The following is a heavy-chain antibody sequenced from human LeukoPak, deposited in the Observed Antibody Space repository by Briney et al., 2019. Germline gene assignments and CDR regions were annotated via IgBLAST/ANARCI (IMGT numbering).Heavy chain of an antibody. J-gene: IGHJ4*02. V-gene: IGHV4-34*01. D-gene: IGHD2-15*01. CDR1: GGSFSGYY. CDR3: ARGRVNDIVVVVAATTYDY. Sequence: SETLSLTCAVYGGSFSGYYWSWIRQPPGKGLEWIGEINHSGSTNYNPSLKSRVTISVDTSKNQFSLKLSSVTAADTAVYYCARGRVNDIVVVVAATTYDYWGQGTLVTVSS. CDR2: INHSGST.